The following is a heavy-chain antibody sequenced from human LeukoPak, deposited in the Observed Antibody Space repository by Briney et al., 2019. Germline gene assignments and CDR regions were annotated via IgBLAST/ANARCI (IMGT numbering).Heavy chain of an antibody. CDR1: GFTLSSYE. Sequence: GGSLRLSCAASGFTLSSYEMNWVRQAPGKGLEWVSYISSSGSTIFYADSVRGRFTISRDNAKNSLYLQMNSLRAEDAAVYYCARGKSSGSYLDYWGQGTLVTVSS. J-gene: IGHJ4*02. CDR3: ARGKSSGSYLDY. D-gene: IGHD3-10*01. V-gene: IGHV3-48*03. CDR2: ISSSGSTI.